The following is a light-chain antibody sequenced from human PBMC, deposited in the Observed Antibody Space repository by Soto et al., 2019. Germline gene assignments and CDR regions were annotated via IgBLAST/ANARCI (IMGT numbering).Light chain of an antibody. CDR1: QSITYW. J-gene: IGKJ2*01. V-gene: IGKV1-5*01. CDR2: DVF. CDR3: QQYHSFSFT. Sequence: DIQMTQSPSSLSASVGDRVTITCRASQSITYWLAWYQQKPGRAPKLLIYDVFNLQSGVPSRFSGSGSGTEFTLTISSLQADDSATYYCQQYHSFSFTFGQGTKLEIK.